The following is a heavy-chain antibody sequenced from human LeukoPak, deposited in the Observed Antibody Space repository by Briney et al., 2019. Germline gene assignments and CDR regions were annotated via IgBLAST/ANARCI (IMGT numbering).Heavy chain of an antibody. CDR3: ARNRIDLVWFDP. D-gene: IGHD2-15*01. CDR1: GYTFTGYY. J-gene: IGHJ5*02. V-gene: IGHV1-2*02. CDR2: INPNSGGT. Sequence: ASVKVSCKASGYTFTGYYMHWVRQAPGQGLEWMGWINPNSGGTNYAQKFQGRVTMTRDTSISTAYMELSRPRSDDTAVYYCARNRIDLVWFDPWGQGTLVTVSS.